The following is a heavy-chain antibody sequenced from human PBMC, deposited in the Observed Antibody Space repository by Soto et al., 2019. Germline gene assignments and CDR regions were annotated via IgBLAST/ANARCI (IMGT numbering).Heavy chain of an antibody. Sequence: GASVKVSCKASGYTFTGYYMHWVRQAPGQGLEWMGWINPNSGGTNYAQKFQGRVTMTRDTSISTAYMGLSRLRSDDTAVYYCASSLGSGYDLYYYGMDVWGQGTTVTVSS. D-gene: IGHD5-12*01. J-gene: IGHJ6*02. CDR2: INPNSGGT. V-gene: IGHV1-2*02. CDR3: ASSLGSGYDLYYYGMDV. CDR1: GYTFTGYY.